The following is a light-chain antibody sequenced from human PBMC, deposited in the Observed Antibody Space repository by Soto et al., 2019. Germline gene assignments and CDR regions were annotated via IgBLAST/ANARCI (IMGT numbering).Light chain of an antibody. Sequence: ILMTHSPSFLSASVLYIVTITFLASQSISTWVAWYQQKPGKAPKLLIYKTSSLESGVPSRFRGSGSGTEFTLTISSLQPDDFATYYCQQYNSYSEAFGQGTKVDIK. CDR1: QSISTW. J-gene: IGKJ1*01. V-gene: IGKV1-5*03. CDR3: QQYNSYSEA. CDR2: KTS.